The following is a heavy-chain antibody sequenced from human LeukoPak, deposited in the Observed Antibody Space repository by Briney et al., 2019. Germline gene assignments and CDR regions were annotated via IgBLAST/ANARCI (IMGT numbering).Heavy chain of an antibody. Sequence: ASVKVSCKASGFTLTAYYMHWVRQAPGQRLEWMGWINPNRGGTNYAQKFQGRVTMTRDTSLSTAYMEVSGLRSDDTAVYYCARGVVAATFYYYMDVWGKGTTVTVSS. CDR2: INPNRGGT. D-gene: IGHD2-15*01. CDR3: ARGVVAATFYYYMDV. CDR1: GFTLTAYY. J-gene: IGHJ6*03. V-gene: IGHV1-2*02.